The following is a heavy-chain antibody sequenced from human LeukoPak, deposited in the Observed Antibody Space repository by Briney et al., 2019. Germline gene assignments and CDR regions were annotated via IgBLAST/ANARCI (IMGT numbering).Heavy chain of an antibody. D-gene: IGHD3-22*01. Sequence: ASVKVSCKASGYTFTSYDINWVRQATGQGLEWMGWMKPNSGNTGYAQKFQGRVTMTRNTSISTAYMELSSLRSEDTAVYYCARAGSSGYYVHFDYWGQGTLVTVSS. J-gene: IGHJ4*02. CDR3: ARAGSSGYYVHFDY. CDR2: MKPNSGNT. CDR1: GYTFTSYD. V-gene: IGHV1-8*01.